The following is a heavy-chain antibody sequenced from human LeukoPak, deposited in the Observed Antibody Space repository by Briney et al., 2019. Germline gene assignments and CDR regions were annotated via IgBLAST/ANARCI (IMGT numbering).Heavy chain of an antibody. CDR2: INHSGST. V-gene: IGHV4-34*01. J-gene: IGHJ4*02. CDR1: GGSLSGYY. D-gene: IGHD6-19*01. CDR3: ARGLSKTGIAVAGEGGPDY. Sequence: PSETLSLTCAVYGGSLSGYYWSWIRQPPGKGLEWIGEINHSGSTNYNPSLKSRVTISVDTSKNQFSLKLSSVTAADTAVYYCARGLSKTGIAVAGEGGPDYWGQGTLVTVSS.